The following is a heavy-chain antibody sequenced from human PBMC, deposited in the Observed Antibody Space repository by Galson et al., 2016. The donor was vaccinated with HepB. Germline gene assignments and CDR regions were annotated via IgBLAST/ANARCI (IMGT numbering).Heavy chain of an antibody. CDR2: INRRSTTI. CDR3: ARDEGWLQENYRYYYGMDV. Sequence: SLRLSCAASGFTFSDNSLNWVRQAPGKGLEWVSYINRRSTTIYYAESVKGRFTISRDNAKNSLCLQMTSLRDEDSGVYYCARDEGWLQENYRYYYGMDVWGQGTTVTVSS. CDR1: GFTFSDNS. D-gene: IGHD5-12*01. V-gene: IGHV3-48*02. J-gene: IGHJ6*02.